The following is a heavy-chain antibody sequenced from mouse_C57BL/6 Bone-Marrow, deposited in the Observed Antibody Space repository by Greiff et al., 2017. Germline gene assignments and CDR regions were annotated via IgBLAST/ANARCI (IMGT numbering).Heavy chain of an antibody. V-gene: IGHV14-3*01. CDR2: IDPANGNT. CDR1: GFNIKNTY. CDR3: ANSAITTVVAPHFDY. Sequence: EVQLQQSVAELVRPGASVKLSCTASGFNIKNTYMHWVKQRPEQGLEWIGRIDPANGNTKYAPKFQGKATITADTSSNTAYLQLSSLTSEDTAIYYGANSAITTVVAPHFDYWGQGTTLTVSS. J-gene: IGHJ2*01. D-gene: IGHD1-1*01.